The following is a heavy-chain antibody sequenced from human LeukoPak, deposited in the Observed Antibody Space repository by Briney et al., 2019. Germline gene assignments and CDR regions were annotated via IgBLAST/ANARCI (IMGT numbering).Heavy chain of an antibody. V-gene: IGHV3-66*01. CDR3: ARASTDNWYNYFDL. Sequence: GGSLRLSCAASGSSVTTSYLSWVRQAPVKGLEWVSLIYSGGSTYYADSVKGRFSISRDKSKNTLYLQINSLRADDTAVYYCARASTDNWYNYFDLWGQGTLVTVSS. CDR1: GSSVTTSY. D-gene: IGHD1/OR15-1a*01. CDR2: IYSGGST. J-gene: IGHJ4*02.